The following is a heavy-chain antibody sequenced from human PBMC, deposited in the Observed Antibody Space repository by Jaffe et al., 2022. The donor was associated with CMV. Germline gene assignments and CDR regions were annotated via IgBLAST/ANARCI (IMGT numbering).Heavy chain of an antibody. CDR1: GGTFSSYA. D-gene: IGHD3-10*01. CDR3: ARPVAMVRGVIMQRGYYYYGMDV. V-gene: IGHV1-69*01. Sequence: QVQLVQSGAEVKKPGSSVKVSCKASGGTFSSYAISWVRQAPGQGLEWMGGIIPIFGTANYAQKFQGRVTITADESTSTAYMELSSLRSEDTAVYYCARPVAMVRGVIMQRGYYYYGMDVWGQGTTVTVSS. J-gene: IGHJ6*02. CDR2: IIPIFGTA.